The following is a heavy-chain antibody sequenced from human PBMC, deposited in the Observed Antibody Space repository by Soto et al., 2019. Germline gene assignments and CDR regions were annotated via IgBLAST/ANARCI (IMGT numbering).Heavy chain of an antibody. V-gene: IGHV4-30-4*01. J-gene: IGHJ4*02. CDR3: ARVIGRDYDSSGYYYGLDY. CDR1: GGSISSGDYY. Sequence: PSETLSLTCTVSGGSISSGDYYLSWIRPPPGKGLEWIGYIYYSGSTYYNPSLKSRVTISVDTSKNQFSLKLSSVTAADTAVYYCARVIGRDYDSSGYYYGLDYWGQGTLVTVSS. CDR2: IYYSGST. D-gene: IGHD3-22*01.